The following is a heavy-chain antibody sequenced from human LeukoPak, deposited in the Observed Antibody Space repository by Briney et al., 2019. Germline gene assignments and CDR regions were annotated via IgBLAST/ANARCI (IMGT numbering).Heavy chain of an antibody. CDR2: ISSSGSTI. J-gene: IGHJ6*02. D-gene: IGHD5-12*01. V-gene: IGHV3-11*01. CDR3: ARGEMATIGSYYYYGMDV. CDR1: GFTFSTYA. Sequence: GGSLRLSCAASGFTFSTYAMSWVRQAPGKGLEWVSYISSSGSTIYYADSVKGRFTISRDNAKNSLYLQMNSLRAEDTAVYYCARGEMATIGSYYYYGMDVWGQGTTVTVSS.